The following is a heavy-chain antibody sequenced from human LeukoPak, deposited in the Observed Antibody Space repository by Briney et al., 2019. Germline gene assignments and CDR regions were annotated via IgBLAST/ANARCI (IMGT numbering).Heavy chain of an antibody. V-gene: IGHV4-4*07. Sequence: SETLSLTCTVSGGSISSYYWTWIRQPAGKGLEWIGHIYTSGGTNYNPSLKSRVTTSVDKSKNQFSLKLTSVTAADTAVYYCAREDYDDSGAWYFDLWGRGTLVIVSS. CDR3: AREDYDDSGAWYFDL. CDR2: IYTSGGT. D-gene: IGHD3-3*01. J-gene: IGHJ2*01. CDR1: GGSISSYY.